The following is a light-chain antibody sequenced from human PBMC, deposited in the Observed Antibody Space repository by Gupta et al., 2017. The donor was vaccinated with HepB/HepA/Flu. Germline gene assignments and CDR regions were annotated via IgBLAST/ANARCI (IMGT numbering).Light chain of an antibody. Sequence: LTHPPSASGTPGRGGPISCSGSSSNIGSNTVTGYQQLPGTAPKLLIYSIDQRPSGVPDRFSGSKSGTSASLDISGLQSEDEADYYCATWDDSLSGVVFGGGTKLTVL. CDR1: SSNIGSNT. V-gene: IGLV1-44*01. CDR2: SID. CDR3: ATWDDSLSGVV. J-gene: IGLJ3*02.